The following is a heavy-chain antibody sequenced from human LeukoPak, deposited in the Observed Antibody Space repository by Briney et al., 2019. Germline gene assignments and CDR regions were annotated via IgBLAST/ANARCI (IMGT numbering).Heavy chain of an antibody. V-gene: IGHV3-15*01. CDR2: IKPETDGGTT. J-gene: IGHJ4*02. Sequence: GGALRLSCAASGFTFDVYAMHWGRHALGKGLEWLGRIKPETDGGTTDYAAPVKGRFTISRDDSKSTLYLQMSSLKTEDTAVYYCTTGRLDWGQGTLVTVSS. CDR1: GFTFDVYA. CDR3: TTGRLD.